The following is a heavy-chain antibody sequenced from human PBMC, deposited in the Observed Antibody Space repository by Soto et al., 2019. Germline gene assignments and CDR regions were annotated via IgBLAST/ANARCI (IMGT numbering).Heavy chain of an antibody. D-gene: IGHD6-6*01. CDR1: GGSISSGDYY. CDR2: IYYSGST. J-gene: IGHJ4*02. Sequence: QVQLQESGPGLVKPSQTLSLTCTVSGGSISSGDYYWSWIRQPPGKGLEWIGYIYYSGSTYYNPSLKSRLTISVDTSKHQFSLKLSSVTAADTAVYYCACLLEYSSSKFDYWGQGTLVTVSS. V-gene: IGHV4-30-4*01. CDR3: ACLLEYSSSKFDY.